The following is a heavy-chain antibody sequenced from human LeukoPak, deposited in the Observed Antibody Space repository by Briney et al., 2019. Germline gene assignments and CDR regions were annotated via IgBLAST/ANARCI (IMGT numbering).Heavy chain of an antibody. J-gene: IGHJ4*02. CDR2: ISGSGGNT. V-gene: IGHV3-23*01. CDR1: GFTFNSYA. D-gene: IGHD2-15*01. Sequence: PGGSLRLSCAAAGFTFNSYAMSWVRQAPCKGLDWVSAISGSGGNTYYADSVKGRFTISRDNSKNTLYLQMNSLRAEDTAVYYCAKAPTGYCSGGSCYHFDYWGQGTQVTVSS. CDR3: AKAPTGYCSGGSCYHFDY.